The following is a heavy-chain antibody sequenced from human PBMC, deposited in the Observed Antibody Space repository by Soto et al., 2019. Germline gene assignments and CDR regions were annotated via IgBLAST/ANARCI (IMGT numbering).Heavy chain of an antibody. V-gene: IGHV4-30-4*01. Sequence: QVQLQESGPGLVKPSQTLSLTCTVSGGSISSGDYYWSWIRQPPGKSLEWIGYIYYSGSTYYNPSLKSRVTISVDTSKNQLSLKLSSVTAADTAVYYCARVKNRLGNEPIDYWGQGTLVTVSS. CDR3: ARVKNRLGNEPIDY. CDR2: IYYSGST. D-gene: IGHD1-1*01. J-gene: IGHJ4*02. CDR1: GGSISSGDYY.